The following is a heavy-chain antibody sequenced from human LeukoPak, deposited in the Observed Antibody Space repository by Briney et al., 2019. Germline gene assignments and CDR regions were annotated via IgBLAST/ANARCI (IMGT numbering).Heavy chain of an antibody. D-gene: IGHD5-18*01. Sequence: GGSLRLSCAASGFTFSSYWMSWVRQAPGKGLEWVANIKQDGSEKYYVDSVKGRFTISRDNAKNSLYLQMNSLRAEDTAVYYCAREVGNVYTAISDYWGQGTLVTVSS. CDR2: IKQDGSEK. CDR1: GFTFSSYW. CDR3: AREVGNVYTAISDY. V-gene: IGHV3-7*01. J-gene: IGHJ4*02.